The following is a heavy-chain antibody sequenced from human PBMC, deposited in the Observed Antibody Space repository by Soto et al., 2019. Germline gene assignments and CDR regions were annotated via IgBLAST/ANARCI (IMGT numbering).Heavy chain of an antibody. V-gene: IGHV4-59*01. Sequence: SETLSLTCTVSGGSISSYYWSWIRQPPGKGLEWIGYICYSGSTNYNPSLKSRVTISVDTSKNQFSLKLSSVTAADTAVYYCARSTAMGRYYYSCIDFCCTATTRTV. J-gene: IGHJ6*04. D-gene: IGHD5-18*01. CDR3: ARSTAMGRYYYSCIDF. CDR2: ICYSGST. CDR1: GGSISSYY.